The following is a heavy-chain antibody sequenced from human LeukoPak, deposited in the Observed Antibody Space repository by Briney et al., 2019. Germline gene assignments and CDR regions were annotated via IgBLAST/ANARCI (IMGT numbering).Heavy chain of an antibody. Sequence: PGGSLRLSCAASGFTFSDYYMSWIRQAPGKGLEWVSYISSSGSYTNYADSVKGRFTISRDNAKNSLYLQMNSLRAEDTAVYFRARGSGYYDRVLDYWGQGTLVTVSS. D-gene: IGHD3-22*01. V-gene: IGHV3-11*03. CDR1: GFTFSDYY. CDR3: ARGSGYYDRVLDY. CDR2: ISSSGSYT. J-gene: IGHJ4*02.